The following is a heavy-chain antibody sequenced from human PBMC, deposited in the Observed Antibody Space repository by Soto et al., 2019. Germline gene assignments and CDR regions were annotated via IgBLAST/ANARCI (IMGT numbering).Heavy chain of an antibody. CDR2: MHFGGTT. CDR3: ARHEQNLLNRFGP. CDR1: GASIGRSSYF. V-gene: IGHV4-39*01. J-gene: IGHJ5*02. Sequence: QVQLQESGPGLVKPSETLSLTCTVSGASIGRSSYFWGWIRQTPGKGLEWIGSMHFGGTTHSSPSLKSRVVISVDTSQNQFSLEVKSVTAADSGVYYCARHEQNLLNRFGPWGPGTLVTVSS.